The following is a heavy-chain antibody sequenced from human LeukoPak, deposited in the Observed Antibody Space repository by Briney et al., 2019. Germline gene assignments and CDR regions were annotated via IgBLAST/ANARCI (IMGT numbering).Heavy chain of an antibody. CDR2: IYYSGST. J-gene: IGHJ4*02. Sequence: SETLSLTCTVSGGSTSSYYWSWIRPPPGKGLEWIGYIYYSGSTNYNPSLKSRVTISVDTSKNQFSLKLSSVTAADTAVYYCARAGWDLYVDYWGQGTLVTVSS. CDR3: ARAGWDLYVDY. CDR1: GGSTSSYY. D-gene: IGHD1-26*01. V-gene: IGHV4-59*01.